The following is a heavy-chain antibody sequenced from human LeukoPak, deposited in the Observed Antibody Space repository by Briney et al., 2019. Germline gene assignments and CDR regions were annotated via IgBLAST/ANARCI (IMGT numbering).Heavy chain of an antibody. CDR2: ISGGGSYT. CDR1: GFTFNDYY. CDR3: AGNRDGYNFAFDI. J-gene: IGHJ3*02. D-gene: IGHD5-24*01. V-gene: IGHV3-11*03. Sequence: PGGSLRLSCAASGFTFNDYYMSWIRQAPGKGLEWVSYISGGGSYTNYADSVKGRFTISRDNAKKSLFLQLNSLRADDTALYYCAGNRDGYNFAFDIWGQGTMVTVSS.